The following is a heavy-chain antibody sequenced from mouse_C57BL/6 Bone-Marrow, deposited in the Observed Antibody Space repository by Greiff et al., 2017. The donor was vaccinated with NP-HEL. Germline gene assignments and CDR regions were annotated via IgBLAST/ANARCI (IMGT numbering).Heavy chain of an antibody. J-gene: IGHJ2*01. CDR1: GFNIKDDY. CDR3: TMAPFFDY. CDR2: IDPENGDT. V-gene: IGHV14-4*01. Sequence: VQLQQSGAELVRPGASVKLSCTASGFNIKDDYMPWVKQRPEQGLEWIGWIDPENGDTEYASKFQGKATITADTSSNTAYLQLSSLTSEDTAVYYCTMAPFFDYWGQGTTLTVSS.